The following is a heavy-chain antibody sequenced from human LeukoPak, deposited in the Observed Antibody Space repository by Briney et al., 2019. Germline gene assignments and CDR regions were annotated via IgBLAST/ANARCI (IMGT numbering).Heavy chain of an antibody. D-gene: IGHD3-10*01. Sequence: PGGSLRLSCAASGFTFSSYEMNWVRQAPGKGLEWVSYISSSGSTIYYADSVKGRFTISRDNAKNSLYLQMNSLRAEDTAVYYCAVLLWFRELSGFDYWGQGTLVTVSS. CDR2: ISSSGSTI. V-gene: IGHV3-48*03. CDR1: GFTFSSYE. CDR3: AVLLWFRELSGFDY. J-gene: IGHJ4*02.